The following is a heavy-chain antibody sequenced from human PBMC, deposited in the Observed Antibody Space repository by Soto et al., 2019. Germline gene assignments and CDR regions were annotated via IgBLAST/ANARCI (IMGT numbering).Heavy chain of an antibody. Sequence: EVQLVESGGGLVQPGGPRRLSCAAPGFTFSTYWMTWVRQAQGKGREWVANIKQDESEKYYVDSVKGRFTISRDNAKNSLYLQMNSLRAEDTAVYYCARGIAAAGTGVFDYWGQGTLVTVSS. J-gene: IGHJ4*02. CDR2: IKQDESEK. D-gene: IGHD6-13*01. CDR1: GFTFSTYW. CDR3: ARGIAAAGTGVFDY. V-gene: IGHV3-7*04.